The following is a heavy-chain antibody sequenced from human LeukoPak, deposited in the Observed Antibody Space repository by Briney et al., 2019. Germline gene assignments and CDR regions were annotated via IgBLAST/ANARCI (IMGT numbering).Heavy chain of an antibody. V-gene: IGHV3-7*01. Sequence: PGGSLRLSCAASRLTFSTYWMTWVRQAPGKGLEWVANIKPDGSETYYVDPVKDRFTISRDNAKNLLYLQMNSLRGEDTAVYYCGGFGYEAAVDLWGQGTLVTVSS. CDR2: IKPDGSET. CDR1: RLTFSTYW. J-gene: IGHJ4*02. D-gene: IGHD6-13*01. CDR3: GGFGYEAAVDL.